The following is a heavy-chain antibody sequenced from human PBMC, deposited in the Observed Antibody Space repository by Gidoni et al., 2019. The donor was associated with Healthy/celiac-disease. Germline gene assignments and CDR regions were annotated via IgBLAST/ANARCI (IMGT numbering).Heavy chain of an antibody. V-gene: IGHV3-13*01. CDR3: ARGDYYDISGYSFDY. D-gene: IGHD3-22*01. Sequence: EVQLVESGGGLVQPGGSLRLSWAASGFTFSSYDMHWVRQATGKGLEWVSAIGTAGDTYYPGSVKGRFTISRENAKNSLYLQMNSLRAGDTAVYYCARGDYYDISGYSFDYWGQGTLVTVSS. J-gene: IGHJ4*02. CDR2: IGTAGDT. CDR1: GFTFSSYD.